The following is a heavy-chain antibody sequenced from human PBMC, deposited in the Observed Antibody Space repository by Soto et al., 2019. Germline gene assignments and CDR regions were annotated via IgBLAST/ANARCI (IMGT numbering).Heavy chain of an antibody. CDR1: GFTFSNAW. J-gene: IGHJ4*02. D-gene: IGHD6-13*01. V-gene: IGHV3-15*01. Sequence: EVQLVESGGGLVKPGGSLRLSCAASGFTFSNAWMSWVRQATGKGLEWVGRIKSKTDGGTTDYAAPVKGRFTITRDDSKNTLYLQMNSLKTEDTAVYYCTTAPTAIAAVVYDHWGQGTLVTVSS. CDR2: IKSKTDGGTT. CDR3: TTAPTAIAAVVYDH.